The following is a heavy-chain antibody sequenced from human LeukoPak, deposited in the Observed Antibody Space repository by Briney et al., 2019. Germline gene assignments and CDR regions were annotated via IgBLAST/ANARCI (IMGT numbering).Heavy chain of an antibody. D-gene: IGHD5-18*01. J-gene: IGHJ4*02. CDR2: IRSKAYGGTT. CDR1: GFTFGDYA. V-gene: IGHV3-49*05. Sequence: NPGGSLRLSCTASGFTFGDYAMSWFRQAPGKGLEWVGFIRSKAYGGTTEYAASVKGRFTISRDDSKSIAYLQMNSLKTEDTAVYYCTRDGGYSYGPYYFDYWGQGTLVTVSS. CDR3: TRDGGYSYGPYYFDY.